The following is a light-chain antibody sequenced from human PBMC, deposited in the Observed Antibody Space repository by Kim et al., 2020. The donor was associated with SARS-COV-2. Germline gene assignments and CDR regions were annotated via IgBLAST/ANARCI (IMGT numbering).Light chain of an antibody. V-gene: IGLV3-21*04. CDR2: YDS. CDR3: QVWDSTIDHRVV. J-gene: IGLJ3*02. CDR1: NIGSKS. Sequence: GKTASISWGANNIGSKSVPWCQQKPGQAPVLVISYDSDRPSGIPERFSGSNSGNTATLTIRRVEAGDEADYYCQVWDSTIDHRVVFGGGTQLTVL.